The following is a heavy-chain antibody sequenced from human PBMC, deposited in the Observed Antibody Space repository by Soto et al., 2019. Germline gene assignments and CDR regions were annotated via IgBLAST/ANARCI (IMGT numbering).Heavy chain of an antibody. D-gene: IGHD5-18*01. J-gene: IGHJ3*02. CDR1: GGTFSSYA. Sequence: SVKVSCKASGGTFSSYAISWVRQAPGQGLEWMGGITPIFGTANYAQKFQGRVTITADESTSTAYMELSSLRSEDTAVYYCARRALHSYGYYAFDIWGQGTMVTVSS. CDR3: ARRALHSYGYYAFDI. CDR2: ITPIFGTA. V-gene: IGHV1-69*13.